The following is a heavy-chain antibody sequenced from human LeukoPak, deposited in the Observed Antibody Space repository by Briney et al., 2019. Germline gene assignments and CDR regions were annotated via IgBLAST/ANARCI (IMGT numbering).Heavy chain of an antibody. D-gene: IGHD6-13*01. CDR1: GFTFTDFW. Sequence: GGSLRLSCAASGFTFTDFWMTWVRQAPGKGLEWVANIKEDSRATFYGASVKGRFTISRDNSKSSLYLQMNSLRVEDTAVYYCATTAATAGGPYWGQGTLVTVS. CDR2: IKEDSRAT. J-gene: IGHJ4*02. CDR3: ATTAATAGGPY. V-gene: IGHV3-7*01.